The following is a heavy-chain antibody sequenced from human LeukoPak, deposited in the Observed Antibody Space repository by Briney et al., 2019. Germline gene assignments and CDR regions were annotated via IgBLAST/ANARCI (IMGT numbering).Heavy chain of an antibody. CDR2: IHSDGSPT. Sequence: GGSLRLSCAASGFSFSSTWMHWVRQAPGKGLVWVSRIHSDGSPTIYADSVKGRFTISRDNAKNTLYLQMNSLRAEDTAVYYCAKEPHSYYYGSGSYRGYFDYWGQGTLVTVSS. CDR1: GFSFSSTW. CDR3: AKEPHSYYYGSGSYRGYFDY. D-gene: IGHD3-10*01. J-gene: IGHJ4*02. V-gene: IGHV3-74*01.